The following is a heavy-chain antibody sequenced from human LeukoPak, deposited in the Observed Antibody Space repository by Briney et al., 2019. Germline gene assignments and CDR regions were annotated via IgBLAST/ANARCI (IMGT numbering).Heavy chain of an antibody. J-gene: IGHJ4*02. V-gene: IGHV3-15*01. D-gene: IGHD3-22*01. Sequence: PGGSLRLSCAASGFTFSNAWMSWVRQAPGKGLEWVGRIKSKTDGGTTDYAAPVKGRFTISRDDSKNTLYLQMNSLKTEDTAVYYCTITTMIVVAAVNYFDYWGQGTLVTVSS. CDR2: IKSKTDGGTT. CDR3: TITTMIVVAAVNYFDY. CDR1: GFTFSNAW.